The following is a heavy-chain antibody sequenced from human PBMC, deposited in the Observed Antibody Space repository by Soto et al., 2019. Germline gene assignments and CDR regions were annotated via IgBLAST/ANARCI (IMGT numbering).Heavy chain of an antibody. V-gene: IGHV4-31*03. CDR3: ARGSFSSSSSWFDP. D-gene: IGHD6-6*01. CDR2: IYYSGRT. Sequence: SETLSLTCTVSGGSISSGGYYWSWIRQHPGKGLEWIGYIYYSGRTYHNPSLHSRVSIAVDTTENQSSLKLTSVTAADTSVYYCARGSFSSSSSWFDPWGRGTLVTVSS. CDR1: GGSISSGGYY. J-gene: IGHJ5*02.